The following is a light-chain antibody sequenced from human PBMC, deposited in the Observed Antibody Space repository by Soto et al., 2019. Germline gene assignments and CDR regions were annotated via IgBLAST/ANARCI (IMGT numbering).Light chain of an antibody. CDR2: DAS. CDR1: QSVSSRY. J-gene: IGKJ2*01. V-gene: IGKV3-20*01. Sequence: EIVLTQSPGTLSLSPGERATLSCRASQSVSSRYLAWYQQKHGQAPRLLMYDASSRATGIPDRFSGSGSGTDFTLTISRLEPEDFAVYYFQHFGSSPPMYTFGQGTKLEIK. CDR3: QHFGSSPPMYT.